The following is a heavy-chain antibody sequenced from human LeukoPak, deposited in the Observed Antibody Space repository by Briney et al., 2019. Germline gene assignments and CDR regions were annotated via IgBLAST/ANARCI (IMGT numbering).Heavy chain of an antibody. D-gene: IGHD5-18*01. CDR2: IYTSGST. J-gene: IGHJ6*02. CDR1: GGSISSYY. V-gene: IGHV4-4*07. CDR3: ASVLENGYSYYGMDV. Sequence: SETLSLTCTVSGGSISSYYWSWIRQPAGKGLEWIGRIYTSGSTNYNPSLKSRVTMSVDTSKNHFSLKLSSVTAADTAVYYCASVLENGYSYYGMDVWGQGTTVTVSS.